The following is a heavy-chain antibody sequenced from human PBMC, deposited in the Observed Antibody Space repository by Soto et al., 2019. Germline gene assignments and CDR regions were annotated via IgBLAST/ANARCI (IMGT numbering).Heavy chain of an antibody. CDR2: IWYDGSNK. CDR1: GFTFSSYG. Sequence: PGGSLRLSCAASGFTFSSYGMHWVRQAPGKGLEWVAVIWYDGSNKYYADSVKGRFTISRDNSKNTLYLQMNSLRAEDTAVYYCARDVDYYDSSGPFDYWGQGTLVTVSS. CDR3: ARDVDYYDSSGPFDY. V-gene: IGHV3-33*01. J-gene: IGHJ4*02. D-gene: IGHD3-22*01.